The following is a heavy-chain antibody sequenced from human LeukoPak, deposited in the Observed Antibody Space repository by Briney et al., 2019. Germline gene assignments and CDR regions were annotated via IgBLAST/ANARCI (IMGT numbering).Heavy chain of an antibody. Sequence: GASVKVSCKASGGTFSSYAISWVRQAPGQGLEWMGGIIPIFGTANYAQKFQGRVTITTDESTSTAYMELSSLRSEDTAVYYCARDFSRRYYDSSGYANWLDPWGQGTLVTVSS. CDR1: GGTFSSYA. J-gene: IGHJ5*02. D-gene: IGHD3-22*01. CDR3: ARDFSRRYYDSSGYANWLDP. V-gene: IGHV1-69*05. CDR2: IIPIFGTA.